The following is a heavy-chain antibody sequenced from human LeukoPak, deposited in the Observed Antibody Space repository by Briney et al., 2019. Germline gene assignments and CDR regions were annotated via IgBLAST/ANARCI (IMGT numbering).Heavy chain of an antibody. V-gene: IGHV4-39*07. J-gene: IGHJ4*02. D-gene: IGHD3-3*01. CDR2: IYYSGST. CDR1: GGSISSSSYY. CDR3: ARRPRSFWSGHYDY. Sequence: SETLSLTCTVSGGSISSSSYYWGWIRQPPGTGLEWIGSIYYSGSTNYNPSLKSRVTISVDTSKNQFSLKLSSVTAADTAVYYCARRPRSFWSGHYDYWGQGTLVTVSS.